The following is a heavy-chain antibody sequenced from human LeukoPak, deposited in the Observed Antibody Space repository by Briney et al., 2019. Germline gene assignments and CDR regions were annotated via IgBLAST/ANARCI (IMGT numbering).Heavy chain of an antibody. D-gene: IGHD4-17*01. CDR3: TRDTGTTGEVKFDP. CDR2: IYTSGST. Sequence: PSETLSLTCTVSGNSFGDYYWSWIRQPAGKGLEWIGRIYTSGSTTYNPSLKSRVTMSVDTSKSQFSLNLMSVTAADTAVYYCTRDTGTTGEVKFDPWGQGTLVTVSS. CDR1: GNSFGDYY. V-gene: IGHV4-4*07. J-gene: IGHJ5*02.